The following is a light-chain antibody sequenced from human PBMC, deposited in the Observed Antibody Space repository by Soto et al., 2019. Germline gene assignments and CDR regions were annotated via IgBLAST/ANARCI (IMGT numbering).Light chain of an antibody. CDR3: SSYTSSSTLV. Sequence: QSALTQPPSASGSPGQSVTISCTGTSSDVGGYNYVSWYQQHPGKAPKLMIYDVSNRPSGVSSRFSGSKSGNTASLSISGLQAEDEADYHCSSYTSSSTLVFGTGTKLTVL. V-gene: IGLV2-14*01. J-gene: IGLJ1*01. CDR2: DVS. CDR1: SSDVGGYNY.